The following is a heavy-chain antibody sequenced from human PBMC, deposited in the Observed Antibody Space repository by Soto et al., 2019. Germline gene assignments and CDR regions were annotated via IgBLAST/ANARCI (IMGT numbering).Heavy chain of an antibody. D-gene: IGHD3-22*01. CDR2: ISGSGDGT. J-gene: IGHJ6*02. Sequence: PGGSLRLSCAASGFTFSSYSMSWVRQAPGKGLEWVSSISGSGDGTYYGDSVKGRFTISRDSSSSTVYLEMKNLRGEDTAVYFCTRSRGFGGMDVWGQGTTVTVSS. CDR3: TRSRGFGGMDV. V-gene: IGHV3-23*01. CDR1: GFTFSSYS.